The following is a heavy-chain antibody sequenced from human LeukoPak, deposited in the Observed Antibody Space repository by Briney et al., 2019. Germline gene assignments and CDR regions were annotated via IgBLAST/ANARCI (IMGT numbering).Heavy chain of an antibody. J-gene: IGHJ4*02. CDR3: ARDLYYDSSGPYRY. V-gene: IGHV3-7*01. CDR2: IKQDGSEK. CDR1: GFTFSSYW. Sequence: GGSLRLSCAASGFTFSSYWMSWVRQAPGKGLEWVANIKQDGSEKYYVDYVKGRFTISRDNAKNSLYLQMNSLRAEDTAVYYCARDLYYDSSGPYRYWGQGTLVTVSS. D-gene: IGHD3-22*01.